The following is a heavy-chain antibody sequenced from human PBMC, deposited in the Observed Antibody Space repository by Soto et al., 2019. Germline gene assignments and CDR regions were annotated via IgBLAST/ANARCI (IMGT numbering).Heavy chain of an antibody. D-gene: IGHD6-13*01. CDR1: GFTFDDYA. Sequence: QSGGSLRLSCAASGFTFDDYAMHWVRQAPGKGLEWVSGISWNSGSIGYADSVKGRFTISRDNAKNSLYLQMNSLRAEDTALYYCAKADSIAAADFDYWGQGTLVTVSS. J-gene: IGHJ4*02. CDR3: AKADSIAAADFDY. V-gene: IGHV3-9*01. CDR2: ISWNSGSI.